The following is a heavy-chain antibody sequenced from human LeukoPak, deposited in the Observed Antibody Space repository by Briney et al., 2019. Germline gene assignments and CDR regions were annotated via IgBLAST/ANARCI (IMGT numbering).Heavy chain of an antibody. D-gene: IGHD4-23*01. Sequence: PGGSLRLSCAASGFTFSSYGMHWVRQAPGKGLEWVAFIRYDGSNKYYADSVKGRFTISRDNSKNTLYLQMNSLRAEDTAVYYCARGDYGGNYYYYGMDVWGQGTTVTVSS. J-gene: IGHJ6*02. V-gene: IGHV3-30*02. CDR3: ARGDYGGNYYYYGMDV. CDR1: GFTFSSYG. CDR2: IRYDGSNK.